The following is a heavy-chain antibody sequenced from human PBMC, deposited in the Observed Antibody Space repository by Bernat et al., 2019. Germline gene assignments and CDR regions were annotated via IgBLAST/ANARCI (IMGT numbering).Heavy chain of an antibody. CDR1: GFTFSSYG. V-gene: IGHV3-30*18. Sequence: QVQLVESGGGVVQPGRSLRLSCAASGFTFSSYGMHWVRQAPGKGLEWVAVISYDGSNKYYADSVKGRFTISRDNSKNTLYLQMNSLRAEDTAMYYCAKDRHYYDSSGYFDYWGQGTLVTVSS. J-gene: IGHJ4*02. CDR2: ISYDGSNK. CDR3: AKDRHYYDSSGYFDY. D-gene: IGHD3-22*01.